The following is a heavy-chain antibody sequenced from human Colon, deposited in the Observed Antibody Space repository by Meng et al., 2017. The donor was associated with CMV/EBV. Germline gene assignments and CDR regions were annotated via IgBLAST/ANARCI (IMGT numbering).Heavy chain of an antibody. CDR3: ARESDYSNGGWFDP. CDR2: IIPNSGGT. D-gene: IGHD4-11*01. V-gene: IGHV1-2*02. CDR1: GYTFTGYY. Sequence: ASVKVSCKASGYTFTGYYMHWVRQAPGQGLEWMGWIIPNSGGTNYAQKFQGRVTMTRDTSISTAYMELSRLRSDDTAVYYCARESDYSNGGWFDPWGQGTLVTVSS. J-gene: IGHJ5*02.